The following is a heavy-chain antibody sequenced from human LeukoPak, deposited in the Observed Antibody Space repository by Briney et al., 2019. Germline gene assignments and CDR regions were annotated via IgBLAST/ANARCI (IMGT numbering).Heavy chain of an antibody. V-gene: IGHV3-23*01. CDR3: AKYLFGSY. J-gene: IGHJ4*02. CDR1: GFTFSAYA. CDR2: ISGSGLPT. Sequence: GGSLRLSCAASGFTFSAYAMSWVRQAPGKGLEWVAGISGSGLPTYYTDSVMGRFTISRDNSKNTLYLHMDSLRAEDTAVYYCAKYLFGSYWGQGTLVTVSS. D-gene: IGHD3-10*02.